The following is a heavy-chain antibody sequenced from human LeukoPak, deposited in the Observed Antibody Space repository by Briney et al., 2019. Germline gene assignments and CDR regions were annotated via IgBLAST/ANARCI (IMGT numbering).Heavy chain of an antibody. CDR1: GGSISSYY. V-gene: IGHV4-59*08. Sequence: PSETLSLTCTVSGGSISSYYWSRIRQPPGKGLEWIGYIYYSGSTNYNPSLKSRVTISVDTSKNQFSLKLSSVTAADTAMYYCARQSRQLPLDPWGQGTLVTVSS. CDR2: IYYSGST. J-gene: IGHJ5*02. CDR3: ARQSRQLPLDP. D-gene: IGHD6-6*01.